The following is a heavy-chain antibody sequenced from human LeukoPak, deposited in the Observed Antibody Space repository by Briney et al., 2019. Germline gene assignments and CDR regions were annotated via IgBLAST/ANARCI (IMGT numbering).Heavy chain of an antibody. CDR3: ARQGPWPEVGGLDY. J-gene: IGHJ4*02. V-gene: IGHV4-39*01. CDR2: IFYSGST. Sequence: PSETLSLTCTVSGGSLSSSSYYWGWIRQPPGKGLELIGSIFYSGSTYYNPSLKSRVTISVDTSKDQFSLKLSSVTAADTAVYYCARQGPWPEVGGLDYWGQGTLVTVSS. D-gene: IGHD1-14*01. CDR1: GGSLSSSSYY.